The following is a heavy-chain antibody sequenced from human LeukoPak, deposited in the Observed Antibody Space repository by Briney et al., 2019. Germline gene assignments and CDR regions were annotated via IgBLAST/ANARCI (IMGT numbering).Heavy chain of an antibody. J-gene: IGHJ4*02. CDR1: GYTFTSYD. CDR3: ARPPRGMATIYFDY. Sequence: ASVKVSCKASGYTFTSYDINWVRQATGQGLEWMGWMNPNSGNTGYAQKFQGRVTMTRDTSTSTVYMELSSLRSEDTAVYYCARPPRGMATIYFDYWGQGTLVTVSS. V-gene: IGHV1-8*01. CDR2: MNPNSGNT. D-gene: IGHD5-24*01.